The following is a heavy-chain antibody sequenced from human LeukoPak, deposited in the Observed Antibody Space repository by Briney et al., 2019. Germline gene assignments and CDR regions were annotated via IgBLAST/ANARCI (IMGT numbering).Heavy chain of an antibody. J-gene: IGHJ4*02. Sequence: GGSLRLSCAASGFTFSSYSMNWVRQAPGKGLEWVSSISSSSSYIYYADSVKGRFTISRDNAKNSLYLQMNSLRAEDPAVYYCARAYCSSTSCYTGLGYWGQGTLVTVSS. V-gene: IGHV3-21*01. D-gene: IGHD2-2*02. CDR1: GFTFSSYS. CDR3: ARAYCSSTSCYTGLGY. CDR2: ISSSSSYI.